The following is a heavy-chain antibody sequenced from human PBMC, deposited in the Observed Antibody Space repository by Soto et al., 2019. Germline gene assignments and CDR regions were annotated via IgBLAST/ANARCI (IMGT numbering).Heavy chain of an antibody. J-gene: IGHJ4*02. Sequence: QVQLVESGGGVVQPGRSLRLSCAASGFTFSSYGMHWVRQAPGKGLEWVAVIWYDGSNKYYADSVKGRFTISRDNSKNTLYLQMNSLRAEDTAVYYCAREPPYPSYCRSTSCYGDYFDYWGQGTLVTVSS. D-gene: IGHD2-2*01. CDR2: IWYDGSNK. V-gene: IGHV3-33*01. CDR1: GFTFSSYG. CDR3: AREPPYPSYCRSTSCYGDYFDY.